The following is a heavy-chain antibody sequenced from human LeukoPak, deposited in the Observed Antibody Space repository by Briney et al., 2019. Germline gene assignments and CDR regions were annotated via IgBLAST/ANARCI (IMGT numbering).Heavy chain of an antibody. D-gene: IGHD1-14*01. Sequence: ASVKVSCKSSGYTFTSYGISWVRQAPGHGLEWMGWISGYNGNTKYAQKFQGRVTMTTDTSTSTAYMELRSLRSDDTAVYYCARVGPWVNPDYYYYYMDVWGKGTTVTVSS. CDR1: GYTFTSYG. J-gene: IGHJ6*03. CDR3: ARVGPWVNPDYYYYYMDV. CDR2: ISGYNGNT. V-gene: IGHV1-18*01.